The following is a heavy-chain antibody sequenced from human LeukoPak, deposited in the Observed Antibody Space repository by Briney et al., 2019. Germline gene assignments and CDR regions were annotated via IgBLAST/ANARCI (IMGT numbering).Heavy chain of an antibody. D-gene: IGHD1-26*01. V-gene: IGHV4-39*01. CDR2: IYYSGST. Sequence: SETLSLTCTVSGGSISSSSYYWGWIRQPPGKGLEWIGSIYYSGSTYYNPSLKSRVTISVDTSKNQFSLKLSSVTAADTAVYYCARGDAESGSYFTGYDYWGQGTLVTVSS. CDR1: GGSISSSSYY. J-gene: IGHJ4*02. CDR3: ARGDAESGSYFTGYDY.